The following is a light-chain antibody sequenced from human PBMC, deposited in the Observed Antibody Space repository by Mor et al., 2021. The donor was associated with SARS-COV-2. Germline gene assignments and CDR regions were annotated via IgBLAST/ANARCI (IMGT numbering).Light chain of an antibody. CDR2: EVI. CDR3: SSYTSSSTVV. Sequence: QSITIPCTGTSSDIGGYNYVSWYQQYPGKAPKLMIYEVINRPSGVSNRFSGSKSGNTASLTISGLQAEDEADYYCSSYTSSSTVVFGGGTKLTVL. CDR1: SSDIGGYNY. V-gene: IGLV2-14*01. J-gene: IGLJ2*01.